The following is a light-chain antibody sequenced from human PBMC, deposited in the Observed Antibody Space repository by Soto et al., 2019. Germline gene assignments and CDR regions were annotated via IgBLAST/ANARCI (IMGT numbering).Light chain of an antibody. CDR1: NIGSKS. V-gene: IGLV3-21*04. CDR3: QVWDSSSDPLYV. CDR2: YDS. Sequence: SYELTQPPSVSVAPVKTARITCGGNNIGSKSVHWYQQKPGQAPVLVIYYDSDRPSGIPERFSGSNSGNTATLTISRVEAGDEADYYCQVWDSSSDPLYVFGTGTKLTVL. J-gene: IGLJ1*01.